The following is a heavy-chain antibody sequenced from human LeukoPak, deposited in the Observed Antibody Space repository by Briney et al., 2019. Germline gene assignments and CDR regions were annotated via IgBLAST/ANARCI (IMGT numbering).Heavy chain of an antibody. CDR1: GYTFTSYD. D-gene: IGHD1-1*01. CDR2: MNPNSGNT. Sequence: ASVKVSCKASGYTFTSYDINWVRQATGQGLEWMGWMNPNSGNTGYAQKFQGRVTMTRNTSISTAYMELSSLRSEGTAVYYCARETGTEDVNWFDPWGQGTLVTVSS. V-gene: IGHV1-8*01. CDR3: ARETGTEDVNWFDP. J-gene: IGHJ5*02.